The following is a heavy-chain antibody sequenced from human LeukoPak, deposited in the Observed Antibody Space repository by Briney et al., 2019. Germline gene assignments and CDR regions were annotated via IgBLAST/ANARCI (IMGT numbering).Heavy chain of an antibody. D-gene: IGHD3-22*01. CDR1: GYTFTGYY. CDR3: ARDLYDSSGTDAFDI. CDR2: INPNSGGT. V-gene: IGHV1-2*02. Sequence: ASVKVSCKASGYTFTGYYMHWVRQAPGQGLEWMGWINPNSGGTNYAQKFQDRVTMTRDTSISTAYMELSRLRSDDTAVYYCARDLYDSSGTDAFDIWGQGTMVTVSS. J-gene: IGHJ3*02.